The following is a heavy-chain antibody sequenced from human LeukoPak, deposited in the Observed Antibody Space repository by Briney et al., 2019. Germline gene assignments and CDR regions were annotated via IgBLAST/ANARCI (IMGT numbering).Heavy chain of an antibody. Sequence: ASVKVSCKASGYTFTGYYMHWVRQAPGQGLEWMGWINPNSGGTNYAQKFQGRVTMTRDMSISTAYMELSRLRSDDTAVYYCARVKGSGSYRKYYFDYWGQGTLVTVSS. CDR3: ARVKGSGSYRKYYFDY. D-gene: IGHD3-10*01. CDR2: INPNSGGT. V-gene: IGHV1-2*02. CDR1: GYTFTGYY. J-gene: IGHJ4*02.